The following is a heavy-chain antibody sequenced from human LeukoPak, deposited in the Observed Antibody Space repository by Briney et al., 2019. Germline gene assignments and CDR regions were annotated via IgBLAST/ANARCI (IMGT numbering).Heavy chain of an antibody. V-gene: IGHV4-39*01. D-gene: IGHD1-7*01. Sequence: SETLSLTCTVSGGSISSGSYYWGWIRQPPGKGLEWIGTIYYSGSTYYNPSLKSRVTMAVDTSKNQLSLKLSSVTAADTAVYYCARLTGTRDYWGQGTLVTVSS. CDR3: ARLTGTRDY. J-gene: IGHJ4*02. CDR1: GGSISSGSYY. CDR2: IYYSGST.